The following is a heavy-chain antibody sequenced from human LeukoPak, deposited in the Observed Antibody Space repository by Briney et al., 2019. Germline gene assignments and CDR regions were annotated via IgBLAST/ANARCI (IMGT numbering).Heavy chain of an antibody. D-gene: IGHD5-24*01. CDR1: GGSISSYY. V-gene: IGHV4-4*07. J-gene: IGHJ3*02. CDR2: IYTSGST. CDR3: ARRGDGYNSGAFDI. Sequence: SETLSLTCTVSGGSISSYYWSWIRQPAGKGLEWIGRIYTSGSTNYNPSLKSRVTMSVDTSKNQFSLKLSSVTAADTAVYYCARRGDGYNSGAFDIWGQGTMVTVSS.